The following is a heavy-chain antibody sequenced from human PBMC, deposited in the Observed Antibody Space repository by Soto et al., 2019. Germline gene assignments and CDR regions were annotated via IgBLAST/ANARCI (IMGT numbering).Heavy chain of an antibody. J-gene: IGHJ3*02. CDR1: GASISSGGYY. CDR3: TQTGDVFDI. Sequence: QVQLQESGPGLVKPSQTLSLTCTVSGASISSGGYYWIWIRQHPGKDLGWIGYIYSSGSTYYNQSLKSRVTISVDPSKNQFSLKLSSVTAADTAVYYCTQTGDVFDIWGQGTMVTVSS. D-gene: IGHD1-1*01. V-gene: IGHV4-31*03. CDR2: IYSSGST.